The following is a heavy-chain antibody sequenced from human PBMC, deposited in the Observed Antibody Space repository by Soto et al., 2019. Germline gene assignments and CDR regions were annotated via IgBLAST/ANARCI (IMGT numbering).Heavy chain of an antibody. J-gene: IGHJ6*03. CDR1: GYSFASHA. Sequence: QVQLVQSGAEVTRPGASVKVSCEASGYSFASHAIHWVRQAPGQRLEWMGWINAGSGNSKYSQNFQGRVTITRDTSASTAYMELSSLRSEDTAIYYCASTTVTGFYYYYMDVWGKGTTVSVSS. CDR3: ASTTVTGFYYYYMDV. D-gene: IGHD4-4*01. CDR2: INAGSGNS. V-gene: IGHV1-3*01.